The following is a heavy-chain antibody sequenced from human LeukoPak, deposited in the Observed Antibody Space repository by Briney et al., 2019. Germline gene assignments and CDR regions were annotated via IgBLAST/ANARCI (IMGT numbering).Heavy chain of an antibody. D-gene: IGHD1-26*01. J-gene: IGHJ3*02. CDR2: IIPIFGTA. Sequence: SVTLSCKASGGTFSSYAISWVRQAPGQGLEWMGGIIPIFGTANYAQKFQGRVTITADESTRTAYMELSSLRSEDTAVYYCARESGSDSAFDIWGEGTMVSVSS. CDR1: GGTFSSYA. CDR3: ARESGSDSAFDI. V-gene: IGHV1-69*01.